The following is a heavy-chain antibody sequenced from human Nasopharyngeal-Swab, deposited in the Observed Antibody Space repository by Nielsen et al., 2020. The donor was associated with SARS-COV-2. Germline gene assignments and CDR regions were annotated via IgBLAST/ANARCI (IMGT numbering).Heavy chain of an antibody. CDR2: INTEYGNT. Sequence: ASVKVSCKDYGYTFSYYTIHWVRQAPGQSLEWMCWINTEYGNTRYSQKFQGRVTISRDTSARTADMELSSLTSEDTAVYYCAREKAAAGTGYWYFDLWGRGTLVTVSS. V-gene: IGHV1-3*04. J-gene: IGHJ2*01. CDR3: AREKAAAGTGYWYFDL. CDR1: GYTFSYYT. D-gene: IGHD6-13*01.